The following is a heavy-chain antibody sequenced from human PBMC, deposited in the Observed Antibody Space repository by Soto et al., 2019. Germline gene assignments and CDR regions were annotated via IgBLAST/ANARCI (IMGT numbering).Heavy chain of an antibody. D-gene: IGHD1-26*01. Sequence: PSETLSLTCAVSCGSISSGGYSWSWIRQPPGKGLEWIGYIYHSGSTYYNPSLKSRVTISVDRSKNQFSLKLSSVTAADTAVYYCARESRSGPEFDYWGQGTLVTVSS. V-gene: IGHV4-30-2*01. CDR2: IYHSGST. J-gene: IGHJ4*02. CDR3: ARESRSGPEFDY. CDR1: CGSISSGGYS.